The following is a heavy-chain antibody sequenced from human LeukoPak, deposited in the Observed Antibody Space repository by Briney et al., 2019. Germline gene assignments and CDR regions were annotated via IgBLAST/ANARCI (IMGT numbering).Heavy chain of an antibody. CDR2: VDPEDGET. CDR1: GYTFTDYY. Sequence: ASVKVSCKVSGYTFTDYYMHWVQQAPGKGLEWMGLVDPEDGETIYAEKFQGRVTITADESTSTAYMELSSLRSEDTAVYYCARIYDFWSGPLSFDIWGQGTMVTVSS. J-gene: IGHJ3*02. CDR3: ARIYDFWSGPLSFDI. D-gene: IGHD3-3*01. V-gene: IGHV1-69-2*01.